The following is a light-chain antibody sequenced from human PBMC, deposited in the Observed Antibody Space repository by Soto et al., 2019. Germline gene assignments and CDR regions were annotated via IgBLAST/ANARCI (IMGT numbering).Light chain of an antibody. CDR3: QSYDSDLSVVL. Sequence: QSALTQPPSVSGAPGQRVSISCTGGRSNIGAGYDVQWYQQFPGTAPKLLIFDNNDRPSGVPDRFSGSKSGTSASLAITGLQAEDEADYFCQSYDSDLSVVLFGGGTKLTVL. J-gene: IGLJ2*01. V-gene: IGLV1-40*01. CDR1: RSNIGAGYD. CDR2: DNN.